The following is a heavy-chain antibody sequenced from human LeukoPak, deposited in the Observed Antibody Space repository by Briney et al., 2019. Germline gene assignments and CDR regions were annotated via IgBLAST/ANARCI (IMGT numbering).Heavy chain of an antibody. CDR2: FGSAGDT. J-gene: IGHJ2*01. V-gene: IGHV3-13*01. Sequence: GGSLRLSCATSGFPFSAYDMHWARQAPGKGLEWVSAFGSAGDTYYPGAVKGRFIISRDYAKNSLYLQMNSLRAGDTAVYFCVRGALPGGNWYFDLWGRGTLVTVSS. D-gene: IGHD6-25*01. CDR1: GFPFSAYD. CDR3: VRGALPGGNWYFDL.